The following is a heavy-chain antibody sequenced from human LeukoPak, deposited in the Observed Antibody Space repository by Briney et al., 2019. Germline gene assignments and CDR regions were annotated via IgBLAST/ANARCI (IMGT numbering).Heavy chain of an antibody. CDR2: ISSGGNTI. CDR1: GFTFSDYY. V-gene: IGHV3-11*01. Sequence: GGSLRLSRAASGFTFSDYYMSWIRQAPGKGLEWVSYISSGGNTIYYADSVKGRFTISRDNAKNSLYLQLNSLRAEDTAVYYCAKFRSPQIRFLEWLFSDWGQGTLVTVSS. J-gene: IGHJ4*02. CDR3: AKFRSPQIRFLEWLFSD. D-gene: IGHD3-3*01.